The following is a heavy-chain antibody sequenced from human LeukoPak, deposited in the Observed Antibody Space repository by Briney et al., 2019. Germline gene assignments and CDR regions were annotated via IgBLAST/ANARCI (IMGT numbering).Heavy chain of an antibody. D-gene: IGHD3-10*01. Sequence: GGSLRLSCAASGFTFSSYWMNWVRQAPGKGLEWVANIKRDGNEKNYVDSVKGRFSISRDNAKNSLYLQMDSLRAEDTAVYYCAKEGAYPIITYDSWGQGALVTVSS. CDR1: GFTFSSYW. CDR2: IKRDGNEK. CDR3: AKEGAYPIITYDS. V-gene: IGHV3-7*01. J-gene: IGHJ5*01.